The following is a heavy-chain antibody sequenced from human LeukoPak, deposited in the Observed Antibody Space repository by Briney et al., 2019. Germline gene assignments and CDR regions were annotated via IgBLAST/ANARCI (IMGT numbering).Heavy chain of an antibody. CDR2: ISPTATYT. D-gene: IGHD3-10*01. CDR1: GFLFRDYY. CDR3: VRGVGGSHSYGSGSYFDY. V-gene: IGHV3-11*03. Sequence: GGSLRLSCAASGFLFRDYYMTWIRRARGEALEGILYISPTATYTHYADSVKGRFTISRDLAKNSLYLQMNSLRADDTAVYDCVRGVGGSHSYGSGSYFDYWGLGTLVTVSS. J-gene: IGHJ4*02.